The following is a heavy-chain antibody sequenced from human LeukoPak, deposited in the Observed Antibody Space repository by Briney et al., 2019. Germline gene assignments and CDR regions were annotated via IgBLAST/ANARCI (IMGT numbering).Heavy chain of an antibody. CDR3: ARSYQGYYFDY. V-gene: IGHV3-30*03. Sequence: PGGSLRLSCAASGFTFSSYDMHWVRQAPGKGLEWVAIISYDGGNKYYADSVKGRFTISRDNSKNTLFLQMNSLRAEDTAVYFCARSYQGYYFDYWGQGPLVPVS. D-gene: IGHD6-13*01. CDR2: ISYDGGNK. CDR1: GFTFSSYD. J-gene: IGHJ4*02.